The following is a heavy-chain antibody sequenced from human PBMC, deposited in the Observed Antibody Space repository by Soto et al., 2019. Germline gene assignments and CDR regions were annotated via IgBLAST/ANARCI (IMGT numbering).Heavy chain of an antibody. D-gene: IGHD6-19*01. V-gene: IGHV3-30*18. J-gene: IGHJ4*02. Sequence: HLVESGGGVVQPGKSLRLSCAASKFTFSTYDMHWVRQAPGKGLEWVAVVSYDGNKRYYADSVRGRFTISRDNSKNTVYLEMNSLRPEDTAVYFCAKGRDSTGWCYREGDYWGQGNLVTVSS. CDR1: KFTFSTYD. CDR3: AKGRDSTGWCYREGDY. CDR2: VSYDGNKR.